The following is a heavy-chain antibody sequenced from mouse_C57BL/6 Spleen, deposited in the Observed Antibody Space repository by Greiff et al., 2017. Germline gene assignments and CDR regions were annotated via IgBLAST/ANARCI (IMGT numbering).Heavy chain of an antibody. D-gene: IGHD2-5*01. CDR2: IYPGDSDT. V-gene: IGHV1-5*01. Sequence: VLLQQSGTVLARPGASVKMSCKTSGYTFSSYWMYWVKQRPGKGLEWIGAIYPGDSDTSYHQKFKGKAKLTAVTSASTAYIELSSLTSEDSAVYCSTRLCYSNYDAMDYWGQGTSVTVSS. CDR1: GYTFSSYW. CDR3: TRLCYSNYDAMDY. J-gene: IGHJ4*01.